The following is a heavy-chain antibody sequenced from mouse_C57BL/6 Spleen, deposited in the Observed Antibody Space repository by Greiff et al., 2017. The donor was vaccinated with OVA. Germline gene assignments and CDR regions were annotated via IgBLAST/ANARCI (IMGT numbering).Heavy chain of an antibody. Sequence: EVQLMESGPGLVKPSQSLSLTCSVTGYSITSGYYWYWIRQFPGNQLEWMGYISYDGSNNYNPSLKNRISITRDTSKNQFFLKLNSVTTEDTATDYCARIGNYNYYAMDYWGQGTSVTVSS. J-gene: IGHJ4*01. CDR3: ARIGNYNYYAMDY. D-gene: IGHD2-1*01. CDR2: ISYDGSN. V-gene: IGHV3-6*01. CDR1: GYSITSGYY.